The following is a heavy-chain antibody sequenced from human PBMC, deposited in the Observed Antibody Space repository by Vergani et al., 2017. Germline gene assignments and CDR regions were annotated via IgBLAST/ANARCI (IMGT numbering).Heavy chain of an antibody. V-gene: IGHV3-23*01. CDR3: AKGHCCSTSHCYGMDV. D-gene: IGHD2-2*01. Sequence: EVQLLESGGGLVQPGGSLRLSCAASGFTFSHYTMSWVRQTPGKGLEWVSAISTSGGNTYYADSVKGRFTISRDNSKNTLYLQMNSLRAEDTAVYYCAKGHCCSTSHCYGMDVWGQGTTVTVSS. CDR1: GFTFSHYT. J-gene: IGHJ6*02. CDR2: ISTSGGNT.